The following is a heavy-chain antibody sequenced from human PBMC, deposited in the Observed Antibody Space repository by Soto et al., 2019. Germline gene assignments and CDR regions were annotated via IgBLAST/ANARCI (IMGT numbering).Heavy chain of an antibody. Sequence: EVQLLESGGGLVQPGGSLRLSCAASGFTFSTYSMAWVRQAPGRGPEWVSGISQDGTTHYADSVKGRFTISRDNSRSSVYLQMMALRGEDTAVYYCAKDLRPDGVWDFGYRGQGTLVTVSS. CDR1: GFTFSTYS. CDR2: ISQDGTT. V-gene: IGHV3-23*01. D-gene: IGHD4-17*01. CDR3: AKDLRPDGVWDFGY. J-gene: IGHJ4*02.